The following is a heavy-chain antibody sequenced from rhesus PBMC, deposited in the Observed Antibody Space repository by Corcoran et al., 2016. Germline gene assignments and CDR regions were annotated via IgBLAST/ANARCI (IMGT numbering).Heavy chain of an antibody. Sequence: QVQLQESGPGLVKPSETLSLNCAVSGGSISSNYWSWIRQSPGKGLEWIGAIFGGSGSTSYTPSLKSRVTISTDTSKNQFSLKLRSVSAADTAVYYCARSKASGTLDYWGQGVLVTVSS. D-gene: IGHD6-37*01. CDR3: ARSKASGTLDY. V-gene: IGHV4-147*01. J-gene: IGHJ4*01. CDR1: GGSISSNY. CDR2: IFGGSGST.